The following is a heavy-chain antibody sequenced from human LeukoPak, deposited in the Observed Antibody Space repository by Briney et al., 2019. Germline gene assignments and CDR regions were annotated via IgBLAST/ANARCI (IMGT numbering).Heavy chain of an antibody. Sequence: GSLRISCAASGLTFISYARSWVRQAPGKGLEWVSAISGSGGSTYYADSVKGRFTISRDNSKNTLYLQMNSLRAEDTAVYYCAKDGSGTESPIWGQGTLVTVSS. CDR2: ISGSGGST. J-gene: IGHJ4*02. D-gene: IGHD3-3*01. V-gene: IGHV3-23*01. CDR3: AKDGSGTESPI. CDR1: GLTFISYA.